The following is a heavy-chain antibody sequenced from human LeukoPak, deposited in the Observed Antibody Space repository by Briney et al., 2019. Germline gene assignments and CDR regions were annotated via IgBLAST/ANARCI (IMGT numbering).Heavy chain of an antibody. Sequence: ASVKVSCKASAHIFTGYAMSWVRQAPGQGLEWMGWINTNTGNPTYAQGFTGRFVFSLDTSVSTAYLRISSLKAEDTAVYYCARGDWFDPWGQGTLVTVSS. J-gene: IGHJ5*02. V-gene: IGHV7-4-1*02. CDR1: AHIFTGYA. CDR3: ARGDWFDP. CDR2: INTNTGNP.